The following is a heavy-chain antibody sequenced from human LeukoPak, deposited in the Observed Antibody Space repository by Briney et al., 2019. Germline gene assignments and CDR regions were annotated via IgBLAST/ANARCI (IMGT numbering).Heavy chain of an antibody. CDR1: GFTFSSYG. D-gene: IGHD3-22*01. V-gene: IGHV3-30*02. CDR3: AKSLSNYYDSSGFRD. CDR2: IRYDGSNK. Sequence: GGSLRLSCAASGFTFSSYGMHWVRQAPGKGLEWVAFIRYDGSNKYYADSVKGRFTISRDNSKNTLYLQMNSLRAEDTAVYYCAKSLSNYYDSSGFRDWGQGTLVTVSS. J-gene: IGHJ4*02.